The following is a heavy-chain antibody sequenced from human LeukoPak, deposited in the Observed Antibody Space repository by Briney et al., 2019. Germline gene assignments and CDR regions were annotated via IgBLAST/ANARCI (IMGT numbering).Heavy chain of an antibody. CDR1: GGSISSSSYY. V-gene: IGHV4-61*02. CDR2: IYTSGST. J-gene: IGHJ4*02. CDR3: ARDRGQQLVDD. Sequence: PSETLSLTCTVSGGSISSSSYYWSWIRQPAGKGLEWIGRIYTSGSTNYNPSLKSRVTMSVDTSKNQFSLKLSSVTAADTAVYYCARDRGQQLVDDWGQGTLVTVSS. D-gene: IGHD6-13*01.